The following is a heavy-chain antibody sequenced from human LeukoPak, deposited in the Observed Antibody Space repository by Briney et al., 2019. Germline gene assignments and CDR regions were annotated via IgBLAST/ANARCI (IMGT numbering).Heavy chain of an antibody. CDR3: ARGIDYGDYRWFDP. V-gene: IGHV4-39*07. Sequence: PSETLSLACTVSGGSISSSSYYWGWIRQPPGKGLEWIGSIYYSGSTYYNPSLKSRVTISVDTSKNQFSLKLSSVTAADTAVYYCARGIDYGDYRWFDPWGQGTLVTVSS. CDR2: IYYSGST. CDR1: GGSISSSSYY. D-gene: IGHD4-17*01. J-gene: IGHJ5*02.